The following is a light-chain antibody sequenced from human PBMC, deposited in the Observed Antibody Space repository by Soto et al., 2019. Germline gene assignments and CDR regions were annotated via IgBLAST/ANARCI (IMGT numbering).Light chain of an antibody. CDR3: SLYVSRSTSFV. V-gene: IGLV2-18*01. J-gene: IGLJ1*01. CDR2: AVN. CDR1: SSDVGTYIS. Sequence: QSALTQPPSVSGSPGQSVSISCTGTSSDVGTYISVSWYRQPPGTAPKLIIYAVNNRPSGVPDRFSGSKSGNTASLTISGLQAEDEADYYCSLYVSRSTSFVFGTGTKVTVL.